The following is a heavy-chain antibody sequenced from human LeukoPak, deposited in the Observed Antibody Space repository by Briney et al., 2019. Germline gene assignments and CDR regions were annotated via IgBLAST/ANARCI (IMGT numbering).Heavy chain of an antibody. CDR1: GFTVGSNF. J-gene: IGHJ4*02. CDR2: IKTRTDGGTT. Sequence: PGGSLRLSCAASGFTVGSNFMSWVRQTPGKGLEWIGRIKTRTDGGTTHFAAPVEGRFTISRDDSKNTLYLQMNSLKTEDTAVYYCITDKLGSGSYYTSFDYWGQGTLVTVSS. V-gene: IGHV3-15*01. D-gene: IGHD3-10*01. CDR3: ITDKLGSGSYYTSFDY.